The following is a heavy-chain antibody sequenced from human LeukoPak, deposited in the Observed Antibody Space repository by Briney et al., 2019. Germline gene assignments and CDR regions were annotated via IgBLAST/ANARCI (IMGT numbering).Heavy chain of an antibody. Sequence: SETLSLTCTVSGGSISIYYWSWIRQPPGKGLEWIGYIYYSGSTNYNPSLKSRVTTSVDTSKNQFSLKLSSVTAADTAVYYCARVRADYDSSGYYFDYWGQGTLVTVSS. CDR2: IYYSGST. D-gene: IGHD3-22*01. V-gene: IGHV4-59*01. J-gene: IGHJ4*02. CDR3: ARVRADYDSSGYYFDY. CDR1: GGSISIYY.